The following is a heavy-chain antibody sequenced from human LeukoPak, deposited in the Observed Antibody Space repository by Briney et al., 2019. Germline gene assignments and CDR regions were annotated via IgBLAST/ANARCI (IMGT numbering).Heavy chain of an antibody. CDR3: ARLTGTLDY. CDR1: GVSISSSTYY. D-gene: IGHD1-1*01. Sequence: SETLSLTCTVSGVSISSSTYYWGWIRQPPGKGLEWIGSIYYSGSTFYNPSLKSRVTISVDASKNQFSLKLSSVTAADTAVYYCARLTGTLDYWGQGTLVTVSS. J-gene: IGHJ4*02. CDR2: IYYSGST. V-gene: IGHV4-39*01.